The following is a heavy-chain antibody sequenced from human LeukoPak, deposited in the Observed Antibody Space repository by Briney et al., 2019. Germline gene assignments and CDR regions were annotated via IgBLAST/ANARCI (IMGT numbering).Heavy chain of an antibody. Sequence: PGRSLRLSCAASGFTFSYYGMHWVRQAPGKGLEWVAVIWYDGSNKYYVDSVKGRFTISRDNSKNTLDLQMNSLRAEDTAVYYCAREGVGRTAFQNYFDYWGQGILVTVSS. V-gene: IGHV3-33*01. CDR2: IWYDGSNK. J-gene: IGHJ4*02. CDR3: AREGVGRTAFQNYFDY. D-gene: IGHD1-26*01. CDR1: GFTFSYYG.